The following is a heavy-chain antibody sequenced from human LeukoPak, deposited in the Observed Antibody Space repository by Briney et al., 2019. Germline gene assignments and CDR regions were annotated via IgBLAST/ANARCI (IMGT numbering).Heavy chain of an antibody. J-gene: IGHJ2*01. V-gene: IGHV1-46*01. CDR2: INPSGGST. CDR3: ARSCGGDCSRWYFDP. Sequence: ASVKVSCKASGYTFTGYYMHWVRQAPGQGLEWMGIINPSGGSTSYAQKFQGRVTMTRDTSTSTVYMELSSLRSEDTAVYYCARSCGGDCSRWYFDPWGRGTLVTVSS. D-gene: IGHD2-21*02. CDR1: GYTFTGYY.